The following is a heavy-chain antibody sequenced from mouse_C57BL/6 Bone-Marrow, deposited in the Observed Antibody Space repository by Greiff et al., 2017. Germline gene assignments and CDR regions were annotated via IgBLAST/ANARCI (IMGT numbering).Heavy chain of an antibody. Sequence: QVQLQQSGAELVRPGASVTLSCKASGYTFTDYEMHWVKQTPVHGLEWIGAIDPETGGTAYNQKFKGKAILTADKSSSTAYMELRSLTSEDSAVYYCTRGGDSLYAMDYWGQGTSVTVSS. CDR1: GYTFTDYE. J-gene: IGHJ4*01. V-gene: IGHV1-15*01. CDR2: IDPETGGT. CDR3: TRGGDSLYAMDY.